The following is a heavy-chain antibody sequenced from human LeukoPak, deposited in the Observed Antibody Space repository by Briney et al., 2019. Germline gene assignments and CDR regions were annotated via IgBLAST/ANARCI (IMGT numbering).Heavy chain of an antibody. D-gene: IGHD3-10*01. CDR2: ISYDGSNK. CDR1: GFTFSSYG. Sequence: PGGSLRLSCAASGFTFSSYGIHWVRQAPGKGLEWVAVISYDGSNKYYADSVKGRFTISRDNSKNTLYLQMNSLRAEDTAVYYCAKESLYGSGSYLDYWGQGTLVTVSS. V-gene: IGHV3-30*18. CDR3: AKESLYGSGSYLDY. J-gene: IGHJ4*02.